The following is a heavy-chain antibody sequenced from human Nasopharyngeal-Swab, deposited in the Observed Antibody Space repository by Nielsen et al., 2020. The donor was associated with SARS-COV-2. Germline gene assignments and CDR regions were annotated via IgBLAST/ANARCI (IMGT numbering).Heavy chain of an antibody. CDR1: GGSISSYY. V-gene: IGHV4-59*01. J-gene: IGHJ4*02. Sequence: SETLSLTCTVSGGSISSYYWSWIRQPPGKGLEWIGYIYYSGSTNYNPSLKSRVTISVDTSKNQFSLKLSSVTAADTAVYYCARDRGAYGSGSYIDYWGQGTLVTVSS. CDR3: ARDRGAYGSGSYIDY. D-gene: IGHD3-10*01. CDR2: IYYSGST.